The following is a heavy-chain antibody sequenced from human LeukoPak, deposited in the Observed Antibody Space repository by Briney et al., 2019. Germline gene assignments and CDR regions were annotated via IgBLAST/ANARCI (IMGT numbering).Heavy chain of an antibody. V-gene: IGHV4-34*01. J-gene: IGHJ4*02. D-gene: IGHD1-26*01. CDR3: ASLYSRRYSGSYRSFDY. Sequence: SETLSLTCAVYGGSFSGYYWSWIRQPPGKGLEWIGEINHSGSTNYSPSLKSRVTISVDTSKNQFSLKLSSVTAADTAVYYCASLYSRRYSGSYRSFDYWGQGTLVTVSS. CDR1: GGSFSGYY. CDR2: INHSGST.